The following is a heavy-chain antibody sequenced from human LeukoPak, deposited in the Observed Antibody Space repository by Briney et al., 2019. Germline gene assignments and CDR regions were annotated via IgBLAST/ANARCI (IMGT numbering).Heavy chain of an antibody. Sequence: PGGSLRLSCAASGLTVSSNYMSWVRQAPGKGLEWVSVIYSGGRTYYADSVRGRFTISRDNSKNTVYLQMNSLRAEDTAVYYCARGEYNWNDLHLWGQGTLVTVSS. CDR2: IYSGGRT. CDR1: GLTVSSNY. V-gene: IGHV3-66*01. J-gene: IGHJ5*02. CDR3: ARGEYNWNDLHL. D-gene: IGHD1-20*01.